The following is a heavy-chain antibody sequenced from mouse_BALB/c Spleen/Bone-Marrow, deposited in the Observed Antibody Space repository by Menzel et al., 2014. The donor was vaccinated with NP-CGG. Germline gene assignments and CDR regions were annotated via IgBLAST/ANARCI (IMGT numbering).Heavy chain of an antibody. D-gene: IGHD2-1*01. Sequence: QVTLKVCGPGILQPSQTLSLTCSFSGFSLSTYGIGVGWIRQPSGKGLEWLAHIWWNDNKYYNTALKSRLTISKDTSNNQVFLKIGSVDTADTATYYCARHCGNFDYWGQGTTLTVSS. V-gene: IGHV8-11*01. CDR3: ARHCGNFDY. CDR1: GFSLSTYGIG. CDR2: IWWNDNK. J-gene: IGHJ2*01.